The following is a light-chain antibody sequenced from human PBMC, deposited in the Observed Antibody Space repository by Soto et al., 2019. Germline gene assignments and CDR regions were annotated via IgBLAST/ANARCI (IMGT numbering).Light chain of an antibody. J-gene: IGKJ4*01. CDR2: DES. CDR1: QVISNY. CDR3: QQYENFSLT. Sequence: DIQIPQSPSSLSASEWDRVTITFQASQVISNYVNWYQQKPGKAPKLLIFDESNLETGVPSRFSGSGSGKDLTFTISSLQPGDTATYYCQQYENFSLTFGGVTEVAIK. V-gene: IGKV1-33*01.